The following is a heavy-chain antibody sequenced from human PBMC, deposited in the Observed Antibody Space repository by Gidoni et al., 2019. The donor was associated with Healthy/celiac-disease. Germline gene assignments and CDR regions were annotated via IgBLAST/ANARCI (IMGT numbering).Heavy chain of an antibody. CDR2: ISYDGSNK. CDR1: GFTFSSYG. J-gene: IGHJ4*02. CDR3: AKGGSGYYISGY. V-gene: IGHV3-30*18. Sequence: QVQLVESGGGVVQPGRSLRLSCAASGFTFSSYGMHWVRQAPGKGLEWVAVISYDGSNKYYADSVKGRFTISRDNSKNTLYLQMNSLRAEDTAVYYCAKGGSGYYISGYWGQGTLVTVSS. D-gene: IGHD3-3*01.